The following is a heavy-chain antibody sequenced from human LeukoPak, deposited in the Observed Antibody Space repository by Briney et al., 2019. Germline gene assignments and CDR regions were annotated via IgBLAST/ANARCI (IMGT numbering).Heavy chain of an antibody. V-gene: IGHV4-34*01. J-gene: IGHJ3*02. D-gene: IGHD4-17*01. CDR3: AGDGSNTVTTINI. CDR1: GASFSVQY. Sequence: SETLSLTCAVYGASFSVQYWSWIRQTPGKGLEWIGEINHSGSTNYNPSLKSRVTISVDTSKNQFSLKLRSVTAADTAVYYCAGDGSNTVTTINIWGQGTMVTVSS. CDR2: INHSGST.